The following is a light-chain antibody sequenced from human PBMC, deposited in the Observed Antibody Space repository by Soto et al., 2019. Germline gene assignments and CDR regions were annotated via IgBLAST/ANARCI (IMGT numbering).Light chain of an antibody. J-gene: IGKJ1*01. CDR1: QTISSW. V-gene: IGKV1-5*01. CDR3: QQYNSYLWT. Sequence: DIHMTQSPSTLSVSVGDRVTITCRASQTISSWLAWYQQKPGKAPKLLIYDASSLESGVPSRFSGSGSGTEFTLTISSLQPDDFATYYCQQYNSYLWTFGQGTKVDIK. CDR2: DAS.